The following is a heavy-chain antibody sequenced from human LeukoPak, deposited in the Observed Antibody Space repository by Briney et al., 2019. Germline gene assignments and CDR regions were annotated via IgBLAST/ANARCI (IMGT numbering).Heavy chain of an antibody. CDR2: ISSSSSYI. V-gene: IGHV3-21*01. D-gene: IGHD7-27*01. J-gene: IGHJ4*02. CDR1: GFTFSSYS. Sequence: GGSLRLSCAASGFTFSSYSMNWVRQAPGKGLEWVSSISSSSSYIYYVDSVKGRITISRDNAKNSLYLQMNSLRAEDTAVYYCARGLTGGGYWGQGTLVTVSS. CDR3: ARGLTGGGY.